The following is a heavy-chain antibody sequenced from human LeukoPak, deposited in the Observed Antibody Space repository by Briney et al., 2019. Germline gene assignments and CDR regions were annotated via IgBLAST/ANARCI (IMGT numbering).Heavy chain of an antibody. Sequence: SETLSLTCTVSGYSISSGYYWGWIRQPPGKGLEWIGSIYHSGSTYYNPSLKSRVTISVDTSKNQFSLKLSSVTAADTAVYYCASDPNYYDSSGDTDDYWGQGTLVTVSS. V-gene: IGHV4-38-2*02. CDR3: ASDPNYYDSSGDTDDY. J-gene: IGHJ4*02. CDR1: GYSISSGYY. CDR2: IYHSGST. D-gene: IGHD3-22*01.